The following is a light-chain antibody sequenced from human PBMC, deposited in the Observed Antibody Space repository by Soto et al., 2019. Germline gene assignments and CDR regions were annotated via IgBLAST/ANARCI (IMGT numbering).Light chain of an antibody. Sequence: EIVLTQSPATLSLSPGERATLSCWASQSFRSSLAWYQQKPGQAPRLLMYDASNRATGIPARFSGSGSGTDFTLTISSLEPEDFAVYYCQQRSNWPLTFGGGTKVEIK. V-gene: IGKV3-11*01. J-gene: IGKJ4*01. CDR1: QSFRSS. CDR3: QQRSNWPLT. CDR2: DAS.